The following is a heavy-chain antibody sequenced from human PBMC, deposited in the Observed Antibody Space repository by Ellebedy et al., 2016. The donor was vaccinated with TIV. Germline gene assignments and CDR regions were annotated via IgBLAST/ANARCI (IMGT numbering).Heavy chain of an antibody. CDR3: ARGHNGFDL. CDR1: GGSISSGSYY. J-gene: IGHJ5*02. CDR2: ISSGGT. Sequence: SETLSLTXTVSGGSISSGSYYWSWVRQPAGKGLEWIGRISSGGTSYNPSLRSRVTMSVDTSKNQFSLRLTSVMAADAAVYYCARGHNGFDLWGQGTLVTVSS. V-gene: IGHV4-61*02.